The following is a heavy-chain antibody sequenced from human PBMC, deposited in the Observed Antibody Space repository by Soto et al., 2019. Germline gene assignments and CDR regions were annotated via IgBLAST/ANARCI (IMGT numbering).Heavy chain of an antibody. Sequence: QVQLVESGGGVVQPGRSLRLSCAASGFTFSGYGMHWVRQAPGKGLEWVAVIWYDGSNKYYADSVKGRFTISRDNSKNTLYLQMNSLRAEDTAVYYCARAQSTAGITISGVAPRLGSMDVWGKGTTVTVST. CDR1: GFTFSGYG. V-gene: IGHV3-33*01. CDR3: ARAQSTAGITISGVAPRLGSMDV. CDR2: IWYDGSNK. J-gene: IGHJ6*04. D-gene: IGHD3-3*01.